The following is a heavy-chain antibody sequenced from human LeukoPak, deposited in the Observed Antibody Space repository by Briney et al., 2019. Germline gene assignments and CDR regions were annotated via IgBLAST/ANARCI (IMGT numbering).Heavy chain of an antibody. CDR3: ARKWHGGFDI. J-gene: IGHJ3*02. D-gene: IGHD2-8*01. Sequence: GGSLRLSCTASGFTFGDFAISWVRQAPGKGLEWVSDQSDTGYYRNYADSAKGRFTISRDNSKNTLWLQMNSLRVEDTAVYYCARKWHGGFDIWSQGAMVTVSS. CDR2: QSDTGYYR. CDR1: GFTFGDFA. V-gene: IGHV3-23*01.